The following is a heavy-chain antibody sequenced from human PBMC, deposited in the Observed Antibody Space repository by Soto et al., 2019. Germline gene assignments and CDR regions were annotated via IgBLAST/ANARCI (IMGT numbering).Heavy chain of an antibody. J-gene: IGHJ4*02. CDR1: GGSFSGYY. V-gene: IGHV4-34*01. CDR2: INHSGST. Sequence: QVQLQQWGAGLLKPSETLPLTCAVYGGSFSGYYWSWIRQPPGKGLEWIGGINHSGSTNYNPSLKSGVTISVDTSNNQFSLKLSSVIAVDTAVYYCARISRYDSSGYPDYWGQGILVIVSS. D-gene: IGHD3-22*01. CDR3: ARISRYDSSGYPDY.